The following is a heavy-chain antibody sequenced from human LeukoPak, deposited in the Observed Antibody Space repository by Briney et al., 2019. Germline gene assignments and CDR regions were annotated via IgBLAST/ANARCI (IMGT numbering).Heavy chain of an antibody. Sequence: AASVKVSCKASGGTFSSYAISWVRQAPGQGLEWMGGIIPIFGTANYAQKFQGRVTITADKSTSTAYMELRSLRSDDTAVYYCARGSYYVVDYWGQGTLVTVSS. V-gene: IGHV1-69*06. J-gene: IGHJ4*02. CDR2: IIPIFGTA. CDR3: ARGSYYVVDY. D-gene: IGHD1-26*01. CDR1: GGTFSSYA.